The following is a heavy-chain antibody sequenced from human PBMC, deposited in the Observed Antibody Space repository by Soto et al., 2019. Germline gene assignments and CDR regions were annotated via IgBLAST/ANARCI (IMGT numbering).Heavy chain of an antibody. CDR3: ARGERANETYYYYGMDV. CDR1: GFTFSSYD. D-gene: IGHD1-1*01. Sequence: EVQLVESGGGLVQPGGSLRLSCAASGFTFSSYDMHWVRQATGKGLEWVSAIGTAGDPYYPGSVKGRFTISRENAKNSLYLQMNSLRAGDTAVYYCARGERANETYYYYGMDVWGQGTTVTVSS. V-gene: IGHV3-13*05. CDR2: IGTAGDP. J-gene: IGHJ6*02.